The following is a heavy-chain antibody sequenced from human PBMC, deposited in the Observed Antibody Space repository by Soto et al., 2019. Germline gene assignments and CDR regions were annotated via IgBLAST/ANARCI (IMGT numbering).Heavy chain of an antibody. CDR2: INHCGST. D-gene: IGHD5-12*01. CDR1: GGSFSGYY. V-gene: IGHV4-34*01. Sequence: QVQLQQWGAGLLKPSETLSLTCAVYGGSFSGYYWSWIRQPPGKGLEWIGEINHCGSTNNNPSLKSRVTISVDTSKNQFSLKLSSVTAADTAVYYCARGRYYSGYDFVDAFDIWGQGTMVTVSS. CDR3: ARGRYYSGYDFVDAFDI. J-gene: IGHJ3*02.